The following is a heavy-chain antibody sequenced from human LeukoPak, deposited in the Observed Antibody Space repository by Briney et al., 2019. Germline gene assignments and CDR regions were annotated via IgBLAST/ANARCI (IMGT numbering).Heavy chain of an antibody. V-gene: IGHV3-21*01. D-gene: IGHD3-16*01. CDR2: ISSSSSYI. CDR1: GFTFSSYS. J-gene: IGHJ4*02. CDR3: ARGGVLKSVDY. Sequence: PGGSLRLSCAASGFTFSSYSMNWVRQAPGKGLEWVSSISSSSSYIYYADSVKGRFTISRDNAKNSLYLQMNGLRAEDTAVYYCARGGVLKSVDYWGQGTLVAVSS.